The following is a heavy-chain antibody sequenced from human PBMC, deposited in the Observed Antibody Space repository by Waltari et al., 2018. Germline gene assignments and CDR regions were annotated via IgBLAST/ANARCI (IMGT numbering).Heavy chain of an antibody. D-gene: IGHD1-20*01. J-gene: IGHJ4*02. CDR2: INHSGST. CDR1: GGSFSGSY. V-gene: IGHV4-34*01. Sequence: QVQLQQWGAGLLKPSETLSLTCAVYGGSFSGSYWSWLRQPPGKGLEWIGEINHSGSTNYHPSTEGRGTISVDTSKNQFSLKLSSVTGADTAVYYCARGCRNWKQGGMDYWGQGTLVTVSS. CDR3: ARGCRNWKQGGMDY.